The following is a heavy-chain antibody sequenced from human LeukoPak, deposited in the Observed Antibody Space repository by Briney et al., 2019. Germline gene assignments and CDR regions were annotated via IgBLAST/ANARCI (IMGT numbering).Heavy chain of an antibody. CDR3: AISSSWYSVRMDV. J-gene: IGHJ6*02. CDR1: GGSISSSSYY. CDR2: IYYSGST. Sequence: SETLSLTCTVSGGSISSSSYYWGWIRQPPGKGLEWIGSIYYSGSTYYNPSLKSRVTISVDTSKNQFSLKLSSVTAADTAVYYCAISSSWYSVRMDVWGQGTTVTVSS. V-gene: IGHV4-39*07. D-gene: IGHD6-13*01.